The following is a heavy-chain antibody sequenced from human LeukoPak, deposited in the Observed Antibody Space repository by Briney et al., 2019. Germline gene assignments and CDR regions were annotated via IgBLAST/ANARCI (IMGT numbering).Heavy chain of an antibody. CDR1: GGSLSSYY. CDR3: ASMRIVGAYYFDY. D-gene: IGHD1-26*01. V-gene: IGHV4-59*01. CDR2: IYYSGRT. J-gene: IGHJ4*02. Sequence: PPETPSLTCTVSGGSLSSYYWSWIRHPPGERLEWIGYIYYSGRTKYTHSLKSRVTISVDTSKNQFSLKLSSVSAADTAVYYCASMRIVGAYYFDYWGQGALVTVSS.